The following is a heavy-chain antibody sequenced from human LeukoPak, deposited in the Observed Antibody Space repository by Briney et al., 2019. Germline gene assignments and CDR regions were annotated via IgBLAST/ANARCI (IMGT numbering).Heavy chain of an antibody. CDR3: AREGVWFGELLML. CDR1: GFTFSSYN. J-gene: IGHJ4*02. V-gene: IGHV3-23*01. Sequence: GGSLRLSCVASGFTFSSYNMNWVRQAPGKGLEWVSAISGSGGSTYYADSVKGRFTISRDNSKNTLYLQMNSLRAEDTAVYYCAREGVWFGELLMLWGQGTLVTVSS. CDR2: ISGSGGST. D-gene: IGHD3-10*01.